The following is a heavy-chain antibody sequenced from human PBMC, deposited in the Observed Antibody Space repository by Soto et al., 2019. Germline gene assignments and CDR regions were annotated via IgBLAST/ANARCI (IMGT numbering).Heavy chain of an antibody. CDR3: ARGGYNWNDVTDY. V-gene: IGHV4-59*01. CDR2: IYYRGST. Sequence: KTSETLSLTCIVSGGSISNYYWSWIRQPPGKGLEWIGYIYYRGSTNYNPSLKSRVTISVDTSKNQFSLKLSSVTAADTAVYYCARGGYNWNDVTDYWGQGTLVTVSS. J-gene: IGHJ4*02. D-gene: IGHD1-20*01. CDR1: GGSISNYY.